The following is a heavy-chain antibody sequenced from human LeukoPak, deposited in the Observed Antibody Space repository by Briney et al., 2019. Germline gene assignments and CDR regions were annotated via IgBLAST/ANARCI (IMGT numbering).Heavy chain of an antibody. J-gene: IGHJ4*02. CDR2: INPNSGGT. D-gene: IGHD6-13*01. Sequence: ASVKVSCKASGGTFSSYAISWVRQAPGQGLEWMGWINPNSGGTNYAQKFQGRVTMTRDTSISTAYMELSRLRSDDTAVYYCARAGSGQQLSDYWGQGTLVTVSS. CDR1: GGTFSSYA. V-gene: IGHV1-2*02. CDR3: ARAGSGQQLSDY.